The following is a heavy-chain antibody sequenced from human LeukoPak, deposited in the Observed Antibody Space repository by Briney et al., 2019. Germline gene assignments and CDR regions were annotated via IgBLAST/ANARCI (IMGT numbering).Heavy chain of an antibody. V-gene: IGHV3-23*01. D-gene: IGHD2-15*01. Sequence: QSGGSLRLSCAASEFTFSSFAMNWVRQAPGKGLDWVSGISGSGSSTYYADSVKGRFTISRDNAKNRLYLQINSLRAEDTAVYYCARDTKLTGGFIYYYYNSMDVWGQGTTVTVPS. J-gene: IGHJ6*02. CDR3: ARDTKLTGGFIYYYYNSMDV. CDR1: EFTFSSFA. CDR2: ISGSGSST.